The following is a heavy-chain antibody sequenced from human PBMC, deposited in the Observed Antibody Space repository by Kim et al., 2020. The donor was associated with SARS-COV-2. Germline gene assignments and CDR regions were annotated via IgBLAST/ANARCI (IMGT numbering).Heavy chain of an antibody. V-gene: IGHV4-34*01. J-gene: IGHJ4*02. D-gene: IGHD3-22*01. CDR1: GGSFSGYF. CDR3: VRGAYYSDRSGWAAYIDYFDY. CDR2: INHSGST. Sequence: SETLSLTCAVHGGSFSGYFWTWIRQPPGKGLEWIGEINHSGSTNYNPSLKTRVKISVDSSNNEFSLKLTSVTAADTAQYYCVRGAYYSDRSGWAAYIDYFDYWGQGTLVTVSS.